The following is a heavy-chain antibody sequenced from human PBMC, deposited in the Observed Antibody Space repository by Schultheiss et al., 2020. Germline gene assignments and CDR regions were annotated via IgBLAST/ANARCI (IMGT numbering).Heavy chain of an antibody. CDR2: IYYSGST. J-gene: IGHJ6*02. D-gene: IGHD2-2*01. Sequence: SATLSLTCTVSGGSISSYYWSWIRQPPGKGLEWIGSIYYSGSTYYNPSLKSRVTISVDTSKNQFSLKLSSVTAADTAVYYCARDGGREDIVVVPAASLDVWGQGTTVTVAS. CDR3: ARDGGREDIVVVPAASLDV. V-gene: IGHV4-59*12. CDR1: GGSISSYY.